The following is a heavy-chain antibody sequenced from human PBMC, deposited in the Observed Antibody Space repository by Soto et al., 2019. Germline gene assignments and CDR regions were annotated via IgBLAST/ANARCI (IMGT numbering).Heavy chain of an antibody. CDR2: IIPIFGTA. CDR1: GGTFSSYA. V-gene: IGHV1-69*01. Sequence: QVQLVQSGAEVKKPGSSVKVSCKASGGTFSSYAISWVRQAPGQGLEWMGGIIPIFGTANYAQKFQGRVTITADESTSTADMELSSLRSEDTAVYYCAQFRALGSEQLVDYWGQGTLVTVSS. CDR3: AQFRALGSEQLVDY. J-gene: IGHJ4*02. D-gene: IGHD6-6*01.